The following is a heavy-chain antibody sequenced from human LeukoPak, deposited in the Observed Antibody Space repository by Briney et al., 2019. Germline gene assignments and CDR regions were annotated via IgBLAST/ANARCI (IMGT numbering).Heavy chain of an antibody. CDR2: IYYSGST. CDR3: ARGRPDYDILTGFADY. Sequence: PSETLSLTCTVSGVSISSASYYWSWIRQPPGKGLEWIGSIYYSGSTYYNPSLKSRVTISVDTSKNQFSLKLSSVTAADTAVYYCARGRPDYDILTGFADYWGQGTLVTVSS. J-gene: IGHJ4*02. V-gene: IGHV4-39*07. D-gene: IGHD3-9*01. CDR1: GVSISSASYY.